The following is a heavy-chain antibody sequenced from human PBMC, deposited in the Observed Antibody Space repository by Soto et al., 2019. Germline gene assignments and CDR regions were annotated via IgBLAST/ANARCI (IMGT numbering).Heavy chain of an antibody. D-gene: IGHD2-2*01. Sequence: GGSLRLSCAASGFTFIRYAMSWVRQAPGKGLEWVSAISGSGGSTYYADSVKGRFTISRDNSKNTLYLQMNSLRAEDTAVYYCAKGAHIVVVPAAIGPFDPWGQGTLVTVSS. J-gene: IGHJ5*02. CDR3: AKGAHIVVVPAAIGPFDP. V-gene: IGHV3-23*01. CDR1: GFTFIRYA. CDR2: ISGSGGST.